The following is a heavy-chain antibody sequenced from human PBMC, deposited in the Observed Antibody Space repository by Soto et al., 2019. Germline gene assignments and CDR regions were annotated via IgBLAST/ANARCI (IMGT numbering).Heavy chain of an antibody. Sequence: QVQLVQSGAEVKKPGSSVKVSCKASGGTFSSYTISWVRQAPGQGLEWMGRIIPILGIANYAQKFQGRVTITADKSTSTAYMELSSLRSEDTDVYYCARVRRDYGDDTYYYYYGMDVWGQGNTVTVSS. D-gene: IGHD4-17*01. CDR2: IIPILGIA. CDR3: ARVRRDYGDDTYYYYYGMDV. J-gene: IGHJ6*02. CDR1: GGTFSSYT. V-gene: IGHV1-69*02.